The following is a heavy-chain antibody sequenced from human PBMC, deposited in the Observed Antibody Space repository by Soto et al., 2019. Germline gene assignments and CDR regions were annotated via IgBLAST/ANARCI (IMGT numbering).Heavy chain of an antibody. Sequence: EVQLVESGGGLVQPGESLRLSCAASGFTFSYYWMHWVRQAPGKGLVWVSRIHSDGSSTTYADSVKGRFSISRDNARNTVYLQMTSLRAEDTGVYYCARGDRGAFALWAPGTVLTAST. CDR2: IHSDGSST. V-gene: IGHV3-74*01. J-gene: IGHJ3*01. D-gene: IGHD1-26*01. CDR3: ARGDRGAFAL. CDR1: GFTFSYYW.